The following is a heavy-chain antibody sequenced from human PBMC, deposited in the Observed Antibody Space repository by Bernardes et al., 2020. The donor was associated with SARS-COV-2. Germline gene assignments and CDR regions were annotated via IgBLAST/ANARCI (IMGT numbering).Heavy chain of an antibody. Sequence: LSITCTVSGGSISSYYWSWIRQPPGKGLEWIGYIYYSGSTNYNPSLKSRVTISVDTSKNQFSLKLSSVTAADTAVYYCARVGGEGNGGNSWGWFDPWGQGTLVTVSS. CDR1: GGSISSYY. V-gene: IGHV4-59*01. D-gene: IGHD2-21*02. J-gene: IGHJ5*02. CDR2: IYYSGST. CDR3: ARVGGEGNGGNSWGWFDP.